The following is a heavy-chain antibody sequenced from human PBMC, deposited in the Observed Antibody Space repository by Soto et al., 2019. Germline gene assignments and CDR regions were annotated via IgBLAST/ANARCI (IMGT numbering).Heavy chain of an antibody. CDR2: ISWNSDNI. Sequence: EVQLVESGGGLVQPGRSLRLSCAASGFTFDDYAMHWVRQAPGKGLEWVSVISWNSDNIAYADSVMGRFTISRDNAKNSLFLQMNSLRAEDTALYYCARDSWVGIGYLPYYYYGMDVWGQGTTVTVSS. V-gene: IGHV3-9*01. CDR1: GFTFDDYA. J-gene: IGHJ6*02. D-gene: IGHD3-22*01. CDR3: ARDSWVGIGYLPYYYYGMDV.